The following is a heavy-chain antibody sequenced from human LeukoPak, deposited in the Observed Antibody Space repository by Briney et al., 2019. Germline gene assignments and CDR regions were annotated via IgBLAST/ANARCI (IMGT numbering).Heavy chain of an antibody. V-gene: IGHV3-48*01. CDR1: GFTFSSYS. D-gene: IGHD3-10*01. CDR2: ISSSSSTI. J-gene: IGHJ6*03. Sequence: PGGSLRLSCAASGFTFSSYSMNWVRQAPGKGLEGISYISSSSSTIYYAYSVKGRFTIYRDNAKNSLYLQMNSLRAEDTDVYYCARRLPWFGESYYYYYMDVWGKGTTVTVSS. CDR3: ARRLPWFGESYYYYYMDV.